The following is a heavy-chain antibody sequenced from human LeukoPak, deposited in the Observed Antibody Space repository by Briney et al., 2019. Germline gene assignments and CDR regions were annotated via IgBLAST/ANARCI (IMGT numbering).Heavy chain of an antibody. CDR1: GGSISSGDYY. CDR3: ARGPAPYYYDSSGYFHFDY. Sequence: NPSETLSLTCTVSGGSISSGDYYWSWIRQPPGKGLEWIGYIYYSGSTYYNPSLKSRVTISVDTSKNQFSLKLSSVTAADTAVYYCARGPAPYYYDSSGYFHFDYWGQGTLVTVSS. D-gene: IGHD3-22*01. J-gene: IGHJ4*02. V-gene: IGHV4-30-4*01. CDR2: IYYSGST.